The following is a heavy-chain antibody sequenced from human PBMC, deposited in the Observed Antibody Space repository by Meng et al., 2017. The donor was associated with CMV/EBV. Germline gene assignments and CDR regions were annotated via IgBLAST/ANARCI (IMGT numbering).Heavy chain of an antibody. V-gene: IGHV1-69*10. J-gene: IGHJ6*02. CDR1: GGTFSSYA. D-gene: IGHD3-10*01. Sequence: SVKVSCKASGGTFSSYAISWVRQAPGQGLEWMGGIIPILGIANYAQKFQGRVTITADKSTSTAYMELSSLRSEDTAVYYCARGRGGYGSVSYYNNYYYYGMDVWGQGTTVTVSS. CDR2: IIPILGIA. CDR3: ARGRGGYGSVSYYNNYYYYGMDV.